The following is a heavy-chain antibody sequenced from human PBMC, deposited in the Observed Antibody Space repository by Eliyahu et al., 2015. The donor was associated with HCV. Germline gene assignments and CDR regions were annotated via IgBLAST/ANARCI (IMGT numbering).Heavy chain of an antibody. CDR2: ISYSSGTM. Sequence: EVXLVESGGGLVQPGGSLKLSCAASXXTFSTYGMNWVRQAPGKGLQWVSFISYSSGTMYYADSVRGRFTISRDNAKNSLYLQMNNLSDEDTAVYFCARDRGQLYYFDYWGQGSLVTVSS. CDR3: ARDRGQLYYFDY. V-gene: IGHV3-48*02. J-gene: IGHJ4*02. CDR1: XXTFSTYG. D-gene: IGHD5-18*01.